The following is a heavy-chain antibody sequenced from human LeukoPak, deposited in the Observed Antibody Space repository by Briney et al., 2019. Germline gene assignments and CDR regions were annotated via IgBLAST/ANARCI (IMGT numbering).Heavy chain of an antibody. CDR2: INPNSGGT. Sequence: ASVKVSCKASGYTFTSYYMHWVRQAPGQGLEWMGWINPNSGGTNYAQKFQGRVTMTRDTSISTAYMELSRLRSDDTAVFYCARGTNYYDSSAYYEGDAFDIWGQGTMVTVSS. CDR3: ARGTNYYDSSAYYEGDAFDI. D-gene: IGHD3-22*01. J-gene: IGHJ3*02. V-gene: IGHV1-2*02. CDR1: GYTFTSYY.